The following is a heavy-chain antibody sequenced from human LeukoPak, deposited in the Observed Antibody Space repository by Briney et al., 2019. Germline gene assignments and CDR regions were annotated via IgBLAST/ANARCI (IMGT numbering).Heavy chain of an antibody. J-gene: IGHJ3*02. V-gene: IGHV4-61*02. D-gene: IGHD6-19*01. CDR1: GGSISSGSYY. CDR2: IYTSGST. Sequence: SQTLSLTCTVSGGSISSGSYYWSWIRQPAGKGLEWIGRIYTSGSTNYNPSLKSRVTISVDTSKNQFSLKLSSVTAADTAVYYCARSSSGWDAFDIWGQGTMVTVSS. CDR3: ARSSSGWDAFDI.